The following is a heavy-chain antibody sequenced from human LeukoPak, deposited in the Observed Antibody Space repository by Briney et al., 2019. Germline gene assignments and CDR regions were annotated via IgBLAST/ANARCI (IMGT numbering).Heavy chain of an antibody. J-gene: IGHJ4*02. CDR3: SKEGYYYDSSGYYYRD. D-gene: IGHD3-22*01. CDR2: ISGSGGST. V-gene: IGHV3-23*01. Sequence: GGSLRLSCAASGFTFSSYAMSWVRQAPGKGLEWVSAISGSGGSTYYADSVKGRFTISRDNSKNTLYLQMNSLRAEDTAVYYCSKEGYYYDSSGYYYRDWGQGTLVTVSS. CDR1: GFTFSSYA.